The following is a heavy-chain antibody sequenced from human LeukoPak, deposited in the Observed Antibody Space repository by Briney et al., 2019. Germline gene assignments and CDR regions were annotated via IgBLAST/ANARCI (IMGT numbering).Heavy chain of an antibody. J-gene: IGHJ4*02. CDR2: ISSSSGYI. Sequence: PGGSLRLSCAASGFTFSSYIMNWVRQAPGKGLEWVSSISSSSGYIYYADSVKGRFTISRDNAKNSLYLRMNSLRAEDTAVYSCARGAGERYDFLAFVFDYWGQGTLVTVSS. CDR1: GFTFSSYI. CDR3: ARGAGERYDFLAFVFDY. V-gene: IGHV3-21*01. D-gene: IGHD3-3*01.